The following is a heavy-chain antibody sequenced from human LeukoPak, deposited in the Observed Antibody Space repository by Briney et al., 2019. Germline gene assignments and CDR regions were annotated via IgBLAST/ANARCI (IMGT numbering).Heavy chain of an antibody. Sequence: PGGSLRLSCAASGFTVSSNYMTWVRQAPGKGLKWVSVIYSGGSTYYEDSVKGRFTTSRDNSKNALYLQMNSLRAEDTAVYYCARKGLPDYWGQGTLVTVSS. CDR3: ARKGLPDY. CDR1: GFTVSSNY. J-gene: IGHJ4*02. V-gene: IGHV3-66*01. CDR2: IYSGGST.